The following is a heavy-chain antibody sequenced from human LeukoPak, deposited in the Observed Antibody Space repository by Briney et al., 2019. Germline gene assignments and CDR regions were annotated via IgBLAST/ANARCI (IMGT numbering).Heavy chain of an antibody. Sequence: PGGSLRLSCAASGFTFDDYGMSWVRQAPGKGLEWVAYISSSDRTISGSTIYYADSVKGRFTISRDNAKNSLYLQMNSLRAEDTAVYYCARDDYDSSTPYYFDYWGQGTLVTVSS. D-gene: IGHD3-22*01. V-gene: IGHV3-48*03. CDR3: ARDDYDSSTPYYFDY. CDR2: ISSSDRTISGSTI. CDR1: GFTFDDYG. J-gene: IGHJ4*02.